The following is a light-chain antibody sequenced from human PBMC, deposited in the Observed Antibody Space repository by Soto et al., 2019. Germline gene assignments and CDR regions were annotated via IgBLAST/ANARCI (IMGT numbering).Light chain of an antibody. V-gene: IGLV2-11*01. CDR2: DVT. CDR1: SSDVGGYNY. Sequence: QSALTQPRSVSGSPGQSVTISCTGTSSDVGGYNYVSWYQQHPGKVPKLMIFDVTTRPSGVPDRFSGPKSGYTASLTISGLQAEDEADYYCCSYAGRYSWVFGGGTKLTVL. CDR3: CSYAGRYSWV. J-gene: IGLJ3*02.